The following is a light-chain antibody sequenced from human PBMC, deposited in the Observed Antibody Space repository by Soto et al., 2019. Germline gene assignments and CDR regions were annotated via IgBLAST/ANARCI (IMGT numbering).Light chain of an antibody. CDR3: QQYGSSSWT. CDR2: GAS. V-gene: IGKV3-20*01. CDR1: QSVSSSY. J-gene: IGKJ1*01. Sequence: EIVLTQSPGTLSLSPGERATLSCRASQSVSSSYLAWYQQQPGQAPRLLIYGASSRATGIPDRFSGSGSGTDFTLTISRLEPEYFAVYYCQQYGSSSWTFGQGTKVDIK.